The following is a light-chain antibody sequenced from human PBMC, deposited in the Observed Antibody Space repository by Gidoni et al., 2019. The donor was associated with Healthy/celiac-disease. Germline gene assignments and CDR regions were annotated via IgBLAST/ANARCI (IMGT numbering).Light chain of an antibody. CDR2: DAS. V-gene: IGKV3-11*01. CDR3: QQRTTWPPFT. CDR1: QSVSTY. J-gene: IGKJ3*01. Sequence: EIGLTQSPVTMSLSAGERATLSCRASQSVSTYLAWYQQKPGQAPMLLIYDASNRATSIPARFSGSGSGTDFTLTISGLEPEDFAVYCCQQRTTWPPFTFGAGTKVEI.